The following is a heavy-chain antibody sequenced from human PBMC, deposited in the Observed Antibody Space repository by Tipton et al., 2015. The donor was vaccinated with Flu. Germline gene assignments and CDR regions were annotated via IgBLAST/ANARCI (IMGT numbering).Heavy chain of an antibody. CDR3: ARDHYGSGSSTTGMDV. D-gene: IGHD3-10*01. V-gene: IGHV3-30*04. J-gene: IGHJ6*02. CDR1: GFTFSSHV. CDR2: ISYDGNQK. Sequence: SLRLSCAASGFTFSSHVIHWVRQAPGKGLEWVAMISYDGNQKYYADSVKGRFTISRDNSKNTLDLQMNSLSADDTAAYYCARDHYGSGSSTTGMDVWGQGTPVTVSS.